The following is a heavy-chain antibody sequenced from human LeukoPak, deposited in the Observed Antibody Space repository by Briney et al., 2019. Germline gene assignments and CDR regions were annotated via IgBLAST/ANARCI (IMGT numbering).Heavy chain of an antibody. Sequence: PGGSLRLSCAASGFTFSSYAMHWVRQAPGKGLEWVAVISYDGSNKYYADSVKGRFTISRDNSKNTLYLQMNSLRAEDTAVYYCASRLFDYWGQGTLVTVSS. J-gene: IGHJ4*02. V-gene: IGHV3-30*04. CDR1: GFTFSSYA. CDR3: ASRLFDY. CDR2: ISYDGSNK.